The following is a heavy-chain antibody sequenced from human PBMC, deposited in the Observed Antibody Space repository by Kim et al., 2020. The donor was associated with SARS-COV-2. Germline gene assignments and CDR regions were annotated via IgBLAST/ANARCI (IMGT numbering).Heavy chain of an antibody. CDR1: GGSISSSSYF. V-gene: IGHV4-39*01. CDR3: AGHSRAPYSNWFDP. Sequence: SETLSLTCTVSGGSISSSSYFWGWILQPPGKGLEWIGNIYYSGSTYYNPSLKSRVTISVDTSKNSFSLRLSSVTAADTAVYYCAGHSRAPYSNWFDPWGQETLVTVSS. D-gene: IGHD1-26*01. CDR2: IYYSGST. J-gene: IGHJ5*02.